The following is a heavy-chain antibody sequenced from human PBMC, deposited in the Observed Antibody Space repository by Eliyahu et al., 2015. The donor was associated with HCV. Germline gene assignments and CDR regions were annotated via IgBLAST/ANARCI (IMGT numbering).Heavy chain of an antibody. J-gene: IGHJ4*02. CDR1: GFTFSTYN. CDR3: ARGRSSSAYDY. V-gene: IGHV3-21*01. D-gene: IGHD6-19*01. Sequence: EVLLVESGGGLVKPGGSLRLSCVASGFTFSTYNMNWVRQAPGKGLEWXSXISGNXAYMWYADSLKGRFTISRDNSKNSLYLQMDSLRADDTAVYYCARGRSSSAYDYWGQGTLVTVSS. CDR2: ISGNXAYM.